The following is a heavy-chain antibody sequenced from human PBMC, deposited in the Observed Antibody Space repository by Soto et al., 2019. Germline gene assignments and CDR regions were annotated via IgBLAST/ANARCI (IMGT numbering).Heavy chain of an antibody. CDR2: VSYDGTHQ. J-gene: IGHJ4*02. Sequence: PGGSLRLSCATSGFTFSNFGMHWVRQAPGKGLEWVALVSYDGTHQYYADSVKGRFTISRDNSKNTLYLQMNSLTPEDTAVYYCDKDLHECELLPEIDYWGKGTLVTVSS. V-gene: IGHV3-30*18. D-gene: IGHD1-26*01. CDR3: DKDLHECELLPEIDY. CDR1: GFTFSNFG.